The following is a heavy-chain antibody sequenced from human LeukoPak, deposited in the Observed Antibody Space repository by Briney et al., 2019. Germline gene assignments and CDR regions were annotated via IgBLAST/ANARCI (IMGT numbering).Heavy chain of an antibody. CDR2: IYHSGST. J-gene: IGHJ4*01. CDR1: GYSISSGYY. Sequence: PSETLSLTCAVSGYSISSGYYWGWIRQPPGKGLEWIGSIYHSGSTYYNPSLKSRVTISVDTSKNQFPLKLSSVTAADTAVYYCARDYHSSGYYFYYFDSGGKEPWSPSPQ. CDR3: ARDYHSSGYYFYYFDS. D-gene: IGHD3-22*01. V-gene: IGHV4-38-2*02.